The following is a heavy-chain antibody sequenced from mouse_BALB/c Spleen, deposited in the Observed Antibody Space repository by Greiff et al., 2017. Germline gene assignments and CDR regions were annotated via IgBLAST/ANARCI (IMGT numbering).Heavy chain of an antibody. CDR2: ISYDGSN. V-gene: IGHV3-6*02. J-gene: IGHJ4*01. D-gene: IGHD3-1*01. CDR3: ARGGLLYAMDY. CDR1: GYSIPSGYY. Sequence: ESGPGLVKPSPSLSLTCSVTGYSIPSGYYWNWIRQFPGNKLEWMGYISYDGSNNYNPSLKNRISITRATSKNQFFLKLNSVTTEDTATYYCARGGLLYAMDYWGQGTSVTVSS.